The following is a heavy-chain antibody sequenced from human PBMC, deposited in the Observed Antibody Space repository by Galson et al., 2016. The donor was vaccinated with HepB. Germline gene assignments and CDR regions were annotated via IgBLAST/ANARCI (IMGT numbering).Heavy chain of an antibody. Sequence: SETLSLTCTVSGGSVTISSYYWGWVRQPPGKGLEWIGNIYYSGSTYYNPSLKSRVIISVDTSKAQFSLKLTSVTAADSAVYYCAGPGFGLILYGFDPWGQGTLVTVSS. V-gene: IGHV4-39*01. CDR2: IYYSGST. D-gene: IGHD2-8*01. CDR3: AGPGFGLILYGFDP. J-gene: IGHJ5*02. CDR1: GGSVTISSYY.